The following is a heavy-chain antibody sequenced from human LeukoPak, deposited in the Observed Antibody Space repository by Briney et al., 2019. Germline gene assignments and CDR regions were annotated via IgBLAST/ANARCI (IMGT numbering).Heavy chain of an antibody. CDR3: ALVAAVSRTQVDY. D-gene: IGHD6-13*01. Sequence: SETLSLTCTVSGGSISSYYWSWIRQPPGKGLEWIGYIYYSGSTNYNPSLKSRVTISVDTSKNQFSLKLSSVTAADTAVYYCALVAAVSRTQVDYWGQGTLVTVSS. CDR2: IYYSGST. J-gene: IGHJ4*02. CDR1: GGSISSYY. V-gene: IGHV4-59*01.